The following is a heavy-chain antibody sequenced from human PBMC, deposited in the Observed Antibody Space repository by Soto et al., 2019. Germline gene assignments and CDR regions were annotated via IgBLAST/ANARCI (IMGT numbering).Heavy chain of an antibody. D-gene: IGHD3-10*01. Sequence: QVQLVQSGAEVKKPGSSVKVSCKASGGTFSSYVISWVRQAPGQGLEWMGGIIPIFGTANYAQKFQGRVTITADESTSTAYMELSSLRSEDTAVYYCARTMVMGRYYYYGMDVWGQGTTVTVSS. CDR1: GGTFSSYV. CDR3: ARTMVMGRYYYYGMDV. CDR2: IIPIFGTA. V-gene: IGHV1-69*01. J-gene: IGHJ6*02.